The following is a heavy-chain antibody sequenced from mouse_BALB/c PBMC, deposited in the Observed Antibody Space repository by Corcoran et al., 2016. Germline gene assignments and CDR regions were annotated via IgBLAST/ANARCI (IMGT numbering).Heavy chain of an antibody. CDR1: GYTFTSYV. J-gene: IGHJ1*01. CDR2: INPYNDGT. V-gene: IGHV1S136*01. CDR3: ARLYYVSRVDWYFDV. Sequence: EVQLQQSGPELVKPGASVKMSCKASGYTFTSYVMHWVKQKPGQGLEWIGYINPYNDGTKYNEKFKGKATLTSDKSSSTAYMELSSLTSEDSAVYYCARLYYVSRVDWYFDVWGAGTTVTVSS. D-gene: IGHD1-1*01.